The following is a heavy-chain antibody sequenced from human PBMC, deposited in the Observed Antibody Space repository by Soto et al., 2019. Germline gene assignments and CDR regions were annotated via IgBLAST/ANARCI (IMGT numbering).Heavy chain of an antibody. V-gene: IGHV1-2*02. CDR3: ARVRVMITFGGVIPPLDFDY. Sequence: ASVKVSCKASGYTFTGYYMHWVRQAPGQGLEWMGWINPNSGGTNYAQKFQGRVTMTRDTSISTAYMELSRLRSDDTAVYYCARVRVMITFGGVIPPLDFDYSGQGLPVT. D-gene: IGHD3-16*02. J-gene: IGHJ4*02. CDR1: GYTFTGYY. CDR2: INPNSGGT.